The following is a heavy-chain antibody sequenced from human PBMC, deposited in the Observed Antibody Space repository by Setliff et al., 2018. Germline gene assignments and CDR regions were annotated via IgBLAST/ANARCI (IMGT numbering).Heavy chain of an antibody. J-gene: IGHJ3*02. D-gene: IGHD1-26*01. V-gene: IGHV4-4*07. Sequence: TPQPAGKGLEWIGRIYTSGSTNYNPSLKSRVTMSVDTSKNQFSLKLSSVTAADTAVYYCARKGISALSGAFDMWGQGTMVTVSS. CDR2: IYTSGST. CDR3: ARKGISALSGAFDM.